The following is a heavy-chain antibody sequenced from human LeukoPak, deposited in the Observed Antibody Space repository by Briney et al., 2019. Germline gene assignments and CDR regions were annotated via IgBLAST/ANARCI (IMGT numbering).Heavy chain of an antibody. CDR2: ISYDGSNK. CDR1: GFTFSSYG. CDR3: AKDAYYGSGSYYIHRGPSGMDV. J-gene: IGHJ6*04. V-gene: IGHV3-30*18. D-gene: IGHD3-10*01. Sequence: GGSLRLSCAASGFTFSSYGTHWVRQAPGKGLEWVAVISYDGSNKYYADSVKGRFTISRDNSKNTLYLQMNSLRAEDTAVYYCAKDAYYGSGSYYIHRGPSGMDVWAKGPRSPSPQ.